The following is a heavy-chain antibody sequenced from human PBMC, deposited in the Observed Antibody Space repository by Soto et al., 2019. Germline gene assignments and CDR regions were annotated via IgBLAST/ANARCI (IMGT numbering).Heavy chain of an antibody. Sequence: ASVKVSCKASGYTFTSYYMHWVRQAPGQGLEWMGIISPSGGSTSYAQKFQGRVTMTRDTSTSTVYMELSSLRSEDTAVYYCARGMVAATLNYYYYGMDVWGQGTTVTVSS. D-gene: IGHD2-15*01. CDR2: ISPSGGST. CDR1: GYTFTSYY. CDR3: ARGMVAATLNYYYYGMDV. V-gene: IGHV1-46*01. J-gene: IGHJ6*02.